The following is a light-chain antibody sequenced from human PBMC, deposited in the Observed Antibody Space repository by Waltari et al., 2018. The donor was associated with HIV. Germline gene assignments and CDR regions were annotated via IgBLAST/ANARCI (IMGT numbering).Light chain of an antibody. CDR3: QQYDSSPLT. CDR1: QSLSNTY. J-gene: IGKJ4*01. CDR2: GAS. V-gene: IGKV3-20*01. Sequence: EIVLTQSPGTLSLSPGERATLSCRASQSLSNTYLAWYQQRPGQAPRLLIFGASRRATGIPDRVSGSGSGTDFTLTISRLEPEDFAVYHCQQYDSSPLTFGGGTKVEIK.